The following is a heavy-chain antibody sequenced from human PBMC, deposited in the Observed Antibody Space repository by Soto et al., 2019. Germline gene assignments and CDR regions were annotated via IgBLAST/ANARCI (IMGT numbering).Heavy chain of an antibody. D-gene: IGHD2-2*01. J-gene: IGHJ4*02. Sequence: SETLSLTCAVSGYSISSGYYWGWIRQPPGKGLEWIGSIYHSGSTYYNPSLKSRVTISVDTSKNQFSLKLSSVTAADTAVYYCARARGGTSRYFDYWGQGTLVTVSS. CDR3: ARARGGTSRYFDY. V-gene: IGHV4-38-2*01. CDR2: IYHSGST. CDR1: GYSISSGYY.